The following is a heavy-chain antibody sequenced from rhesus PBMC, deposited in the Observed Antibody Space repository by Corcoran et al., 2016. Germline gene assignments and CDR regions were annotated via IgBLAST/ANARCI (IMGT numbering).Heavy chain of an antibody. CDR1: GGSISSSY. Sequence: QLQLQESGPGLVKPSETLSVTCAVSGGSISSSYWSWIRQAPGNGLEWIGYIYGSGSNTNYHPSLQCRVPLSVDTSKNQLSLKLSSVTTADTAVYYCARDLAAAGTFDFWGQGLRVTVSS. CDR2: IYGSGSNT. D-gene: IGHD6-25*01. V-gene: IGHV4-169*02. CDR3: ARDLAAAGTFDF. J-gene: IGHJ3*01.